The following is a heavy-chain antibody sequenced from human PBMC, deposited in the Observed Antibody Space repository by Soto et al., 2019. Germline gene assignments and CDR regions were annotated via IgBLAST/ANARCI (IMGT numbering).Heavy chain of an antibody. V-gene: IGHV4-39*07. CDR3: ARGVNYYDSSGSSWFDP. CDR1: RCFISRKSYY. CDR2: IYYSGKT. J-gene: IGHJ5*02. Sequence: SETPSLTLTVPRCFISRKSYYLGLVRQPPEKWLEWIATIYYSGKTYYNPSLKSRVTISVDTSKNQFSLKLSSVTAADTAVYYCARGVNYYDSSGSSWFDPWGQGALVTVSS. D-gene: IGHD3-22*01.